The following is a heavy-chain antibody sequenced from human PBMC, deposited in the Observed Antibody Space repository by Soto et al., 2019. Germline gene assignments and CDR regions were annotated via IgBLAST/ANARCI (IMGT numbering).Heavy chain of an antibody. V-gene: IGHV2-5*02. D-gene: IGHD4-17*01. CDR2: IYWDDDK. Sequence: QLTLKESGPTLVKPTQTLTLTCTFSGFSLSTSGVGVDWIRQPPGQALEWLALIYWDDDKRYSLSLKSRLTITKDTFNNHVVLTMATIVPFDTATYYWARDYSDYAERCDPGVQGTLITVSS. CDR1: GFSLSTSGVG. CDR3: ARDYSDYAERCDP. J-gene: IGHJ5*02.